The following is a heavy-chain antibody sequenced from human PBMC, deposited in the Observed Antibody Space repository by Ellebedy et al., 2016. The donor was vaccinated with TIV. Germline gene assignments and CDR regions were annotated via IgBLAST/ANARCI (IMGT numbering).Heavy chain of an antibody. Sequence: GESLKISXAASGFTFSSYAMSWVRQAPGKGLEWVSAISGSGGSTYYADSVKGRFTISSDSSRNTVYLQMNNVRAEDTALYYCAKDVRGYDKPFDYWGQGTLVTVSS. D-gene: IGHD5-12*01. CDR3: AKDVRGYDKPFDY. CDR1: GFTFSSYA. V-gene: IGHV3-23*01. CDR2: ISGSGGST. J-gene: IGHJ4*02.